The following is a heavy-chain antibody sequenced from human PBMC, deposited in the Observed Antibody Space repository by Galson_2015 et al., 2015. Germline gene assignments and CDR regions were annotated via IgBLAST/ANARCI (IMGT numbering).Heavy chain of an antibody. CDR3: AREWYDTNSGGLDY. CDR2: ISYDGSNK. Sequence: SLRLSCAASGFTFSHYAIHWVRQAPGKGLEWVAVISYDGSNKYYADSVKGRFTISRDNSKNTVYLQMNSLRAEDTAVYFCAREWYDTNSGGLDYWGQGTLVTVSS. CDR1: GFTFSHYA. D-gene: IGHD3-9*01. V-gene: IGHV3-30-3*01. J-gene: IGHJ4*02.